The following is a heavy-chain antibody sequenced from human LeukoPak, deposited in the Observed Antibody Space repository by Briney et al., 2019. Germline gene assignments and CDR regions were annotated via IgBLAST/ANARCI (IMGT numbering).Heavy chain of an antibody. CDR2: IYYSGST. CDR1: GGSISSYY. D-gene: IGHD3-10*01. V-gene: IGHV4-59*01. J-gene: IGHJ4*02. Sequence: SETLSLTCTVSGGSISSYYWSWIRQPPGKGLEWIGYIYYSGSTNYNPSLKSRVTISVDTSKNQFSLKLSFVTAADTAVYYCASFGAGGPPFDYWGQGTLVTVSS. CDR3: ASFGAGGPPFDY.